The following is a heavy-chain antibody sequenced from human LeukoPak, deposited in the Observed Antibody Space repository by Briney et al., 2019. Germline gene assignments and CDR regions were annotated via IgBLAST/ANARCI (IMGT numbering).Heavy chain of an antibody. CDR1: GGTFSSYA. CDR2: IIPIFGTA. CDR3: ASAASYYYDSSGYYLDY. Sequence: SVTVSCKASGGTFSSYAISWVRQAPGQGLEWMGGIIPIFGTANYAQKFQGRVTITADESTSTAYMELSSLRSEDTAVYYCASAASYYYDSSGYYLDYWGQGTLVTVSS. J-gene: IGHJ4*02. D-gene: IGHD3-22*01. V-gene: IGHV1-69*13.